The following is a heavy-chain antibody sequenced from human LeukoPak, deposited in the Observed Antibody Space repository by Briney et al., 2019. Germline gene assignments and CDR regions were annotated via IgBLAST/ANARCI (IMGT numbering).Heavy chain of an antibody. CDR2: LIPVFGTT. D-gene: IGHD5-12*01. CDR3: ARGKSGYDYGLDH. CDR1: GGTFSSHA. Sequence: SVKVSCKASGGTFSSHAISWVRQAPGQGLEWGGGLIPVFGTTNYAEKFQGRVTITTDESTRTSYMELRSLKSDGTGVYYCARGKSGYDYGLDHWGQGILVIVSS. J-gene: IGHJ4*02. V-gene: IGHV1-69*05.